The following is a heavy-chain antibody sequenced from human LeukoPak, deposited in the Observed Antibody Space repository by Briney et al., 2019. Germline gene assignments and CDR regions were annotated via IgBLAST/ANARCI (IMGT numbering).Heavy chain of an antibody. J-gene: IGHJ4*02. CDR3: ARDQSYYDILTGYYIYYLDY. D-gene: IGHD3-9*01. Sequence: GGSLRLSCAASGFTFNSYEMNWVRQAPGKGLEWVSYISSSGSSINYADSVKGRFTTSRDNANNSLYLQMNSLRAEDTAVYYCARDQSYYDILTGYYIYYLDYWGQGTLVTVSS. CDR2: ISSSGSSI. V-gene: IGHV3-48*03. CDR1: GFTFNSYE.